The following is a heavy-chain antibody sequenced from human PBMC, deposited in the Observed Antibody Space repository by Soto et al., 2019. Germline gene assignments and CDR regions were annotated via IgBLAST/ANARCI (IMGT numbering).Heavy chain of an antibody. V-gene: IGHV4-34*01. CDR2: INHSGST. J-gene: IGHJ4*02. CDR3: ARVRYCSGGSCYPGIDY. CDR1: GGSFSGYY. D-gene: IGHD2-15*01. Sequence: LSLTCAVYGGSFSGYYWSWIRQPPGKGLEWIGEINHSGSTNYNPSLKSRVTISVDTSKNQFSLKLSSVTAADTAVYYCARVRYCSGGSCYPGIDYWGQGTLVTVSS.